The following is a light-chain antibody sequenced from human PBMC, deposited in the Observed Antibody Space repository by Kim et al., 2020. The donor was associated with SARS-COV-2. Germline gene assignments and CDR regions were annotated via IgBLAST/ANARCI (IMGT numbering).Light chain of an antibody. CDR3: QQSNSIPYT. CDR2: AAS. J-gene: IGKJ2*01. V-gene: IGKV1-39*01. CDR1: QSISSY. Sequence: SASVGDRITISCRASQSISSYLNWYQQKPGKAPKLLIYAASSLQSGVPSRFSGSGSGTDFTLTISSPQPEDFATYYCQQSNSIPYTFGQGTKLEI.